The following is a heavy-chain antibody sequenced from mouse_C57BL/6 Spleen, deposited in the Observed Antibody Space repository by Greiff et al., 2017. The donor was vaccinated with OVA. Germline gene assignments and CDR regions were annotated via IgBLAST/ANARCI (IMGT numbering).Heavy chain of an antibody. CDR3: RRHKKPGGFDY. J-gene: IGHJ2*01. V-gene: IGHV1-62-2*01. D-gene: IGHD1-1*02. CDR2: FYPGSGSI. CDR1: GYTFTEYT. Sequence: VKLMESGAELVKPGASVKLSCKASGYTFTEYTIHWVKQRSGQGLEWIGWFYPGSGSIKYNEKFKDKATLTADKSSSTVYMELSRLTAENAADYFVRRHKKPGGFDYWGQGTTLTVS.